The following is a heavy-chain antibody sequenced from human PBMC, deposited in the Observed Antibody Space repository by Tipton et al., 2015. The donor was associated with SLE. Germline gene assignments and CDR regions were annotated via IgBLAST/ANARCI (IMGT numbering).Heavy chain of an antibody. CDR1: GGSISSYY. CDR3: ARETGRPYWYFDL. Sequence: LRLSCTVSGGSISSYYWSWIRQPPGKGLEWIGYIYYSGSTNYNPSLKSRVTISVDTSKNQFSLKLSSVTAADTAVYYCARETGRPYWYFDLWGRGTLVTVSS. V-gene: IGHV4-59*12. CDR2: IYYSGST. D-gene: IGHD1-1*01. J-gene: IGHJ2*01.